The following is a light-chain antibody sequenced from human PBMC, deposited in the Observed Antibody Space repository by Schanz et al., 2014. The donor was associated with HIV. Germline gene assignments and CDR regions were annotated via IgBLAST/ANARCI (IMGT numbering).Light chain of an antibody. CDR1: QTVSSSS. J-gene: IGKJ3*01. Sequence: IVLTQSPGTLALSPGERATLSCRASQTVSSSSLAWYQQEPGQAPRLLMYGASSRATGIPDRFSGSGSGTDFTLTISRLEPEDFAVYYCQHYGSSFGPGTKVDIK. CDR2: GAS. V-gene: IGKV3-20*01. CDR3: QHYGSS.